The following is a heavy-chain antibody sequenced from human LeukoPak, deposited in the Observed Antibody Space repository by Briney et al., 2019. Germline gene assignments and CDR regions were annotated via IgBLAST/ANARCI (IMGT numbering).Heavy chain of an antibody. D-gene: IGHD3-22*01. CDR2: IRYDGNNE. CDR3: AKPYDTSGYYSVYFDY. V-gene: IGHV3-30*02. Sequence: GGSLRLSCAASGFTFSSYGMHWVRQTPGKGLEWVAFIRYDGNNEYYVNSVKGRFTISRDISQNTLYLQMNSLRAEDTAVYYCAKPYDTSGYYSVYFDYWGQGTLVTVSS. J-gene: IGHJ4*02. CDR1: GFTFSSYG.